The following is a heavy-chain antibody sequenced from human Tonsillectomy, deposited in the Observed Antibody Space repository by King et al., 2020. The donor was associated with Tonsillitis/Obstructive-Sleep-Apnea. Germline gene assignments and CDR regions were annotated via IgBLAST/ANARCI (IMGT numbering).Heavy chain of an antibody. V-gene: IGHV4-39*01. CDR1: GGSISSSSHY. CDR3: VRPSDQRGYYYYYIDV. CDR2: IYYSGTT. Sequence: MQLQESGPRLVKPSETLSLTCTVSGGSISSSSHYWGWIRQPPGKGLEWIGTIYYSGTTYYNPSLKSRVTISVDTSKNQFSLKLNSVTAADTAVYYCVRPSDQRGYYYYYIDVWGNGTTVTVSS. J-gene: IGHJ6*03. D-gene: IGHD3-10*01.